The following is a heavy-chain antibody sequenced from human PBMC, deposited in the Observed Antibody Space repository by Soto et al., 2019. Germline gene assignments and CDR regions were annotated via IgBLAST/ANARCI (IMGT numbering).Heavy chain of an antibody. V-gene: IGHV1-46*03. Sequence: QVQLVQSGAEVKKPGASVKVSCKASGYTFTSYYFHWVRQAPGQGLEWVGLINPSGGSTTYARKFQGRVTMTRDTSMSTVYMELSSLRSEDTAVYFCARSNWNDVSYFDYWGQGTLVTVSS. CDR1: GYTFTSYY. CDR3: ARSNWNDVSYFDY. D-gene: IGHD1-1*01. J-gene: IGHJ4*02. CDR2: INPSGGST.